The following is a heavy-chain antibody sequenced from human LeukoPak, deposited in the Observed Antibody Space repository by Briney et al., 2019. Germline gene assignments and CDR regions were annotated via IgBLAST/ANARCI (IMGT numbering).Heavy chain of an antibody. D-gene: IGHD6-13*01. CDR2: ISYDGSNK. CDR1: GFTFSSYG. Sequence: GGSLRLSCAASGFTFSSYGMHWVRQAPGKGLEWVAVISYDGSNKYYADSVKGRFTISRDNSKNTLYLQMNSLRAEDTAVYHCAKLIAAAGNFDYWGQGTLVTVSS. V-gene: IGHV3-30*18. J-gene: IGHJ4*02. CDR3: AKLIAAAGNFDY.